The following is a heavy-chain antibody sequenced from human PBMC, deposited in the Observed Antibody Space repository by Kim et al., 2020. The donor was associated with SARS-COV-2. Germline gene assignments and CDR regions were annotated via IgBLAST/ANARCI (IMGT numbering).Heavy chain of an antibody. D-gene: IGHD6-6*01. V-gene: IGHV4-34*01. J-gene: IGHJ5*02. CDR3: ARRPKYSSSNWFDP. Sequence: NPSLKSRVTISVDTSKNQFSLKLSSVTAADTAVYYCARRPKYSSSNWFDPWGQGTLVTVSS.